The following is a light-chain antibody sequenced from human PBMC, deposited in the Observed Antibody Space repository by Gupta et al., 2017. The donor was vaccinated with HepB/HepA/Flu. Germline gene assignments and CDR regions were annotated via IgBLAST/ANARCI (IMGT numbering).Light chain of an antibody. V-gene: IGKV1-39*01. CDR1: QSISSY. J-gene: IGKJ1*01. Sequence: DIQMTQSPSSLSASVGDRVTITCRASQSISSYLNWYQQKPGKAPKLLIYAASRVQSGVPSRFSGSGYGTDFTLTISRRQPEDFANYYCQQRDSTPRTFGQGTKVEIK. CDR2: AAS. CDR3: QQRDSTPRT.